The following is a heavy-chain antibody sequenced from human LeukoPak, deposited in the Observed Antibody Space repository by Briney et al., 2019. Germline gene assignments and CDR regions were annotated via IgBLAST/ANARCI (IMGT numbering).Heavy chain of an antibody. Sequence: SETLSLTCTVSGGSISSTTHYWSWIRQPPGKGLEWIGYIYYSGSTNYNPSLKSRVTISVDTSKNQFSLKLSSVTAADTAVYYCARWGLVAVFDYWGQGTLVTVSS. D-gene: IGHD3-16*01. CDR3: ARWGLVAVFDY. J-gene: IGHJ4*02. CDR1: GGSISSTTHY. CDR2: IYYSGST. V-gene: IGHV4-61*01.